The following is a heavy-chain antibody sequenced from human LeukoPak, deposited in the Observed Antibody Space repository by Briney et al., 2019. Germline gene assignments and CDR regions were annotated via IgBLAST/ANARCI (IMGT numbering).Heavy chain of an antibody. CDR1: GGTITSNSYY. J-gene: IGHJ4*02. V-gene: IGHV4-39*07. D-gene: IGHD3-10*01. Sequence: NPSETLSLTCTVSGGTITSNSYYWGWIRQSPEKGLEWIGSVFYSGSTDHNPSLKSRVTISVDTSKNQFSLKLSSVTAADTAVYYCASIWFGGYFDYWGQGTLVTVSS. CDR3: ASIWFGGYFDY. CDR2: VFYSGST.